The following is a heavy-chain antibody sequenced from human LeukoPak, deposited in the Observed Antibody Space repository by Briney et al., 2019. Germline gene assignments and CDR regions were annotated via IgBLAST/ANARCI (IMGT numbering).Heavy chain of an antibody. CDR1: GYTFTSYY. D-gene: IGHD5-18*01. Sequence: GSSVKVSCKASGYTFTSYYMHWVRQAPGQGLEWMGIINPSGGSTSYAQKFQGRVTVTRDTSTSTVYMGLSSLRSEDTAVYYCAGESSGGYSYGYPYFDYWGQGTLVTVSS. V-gene: IGHV1-46*01. J-gene: IGHJ4*02. CDR3: AGESSGGYSYGYPYFDY. CDR2: INPSGGST.